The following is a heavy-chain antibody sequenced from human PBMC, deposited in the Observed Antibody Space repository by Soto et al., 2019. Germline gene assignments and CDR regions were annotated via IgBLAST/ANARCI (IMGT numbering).Heavy chain of an antibody. CDR2: IGGGDDDR. D-gene: IGHD1-20*01. J-gene: IGHJ3*02. CDR3: AKDREDHNSVWDAFDI. CDR1: GFTFNYFA. V-gene: IGHV3-23*01. Sequence: EVQLLESGGGLVQPGGSLRLSCVASGFTFNYFAMSWVRQAPGKGLEWVASIGGGDDDRFSPDSVKGRFTISRDNSKSTVYLQMTNLRAEDTALDFCAKDREDHNSVWDAFDIWGQGTVVTVSS.